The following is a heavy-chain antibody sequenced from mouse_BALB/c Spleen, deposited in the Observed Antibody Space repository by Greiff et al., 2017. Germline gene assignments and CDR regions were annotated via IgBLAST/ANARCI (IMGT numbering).Heavy chain of an antibody. CDR3: ARDGPYYYGSSYWYFDV. V-gene: IGHV2-9*02. CDR2: IWAGGST. CDR1: GFSLTSYG. Sequence: VMLVESGPGLVAPSQSLSITCTVSGFSLTSYGVHWVRQPPGKGLEWLGVIWAGGSTNYNSALMSRLSISKDNSKSQVFLKMNSLQTDDTAMYYCARDGPYYYGSSYWYFDVWGAGTTVTVSS. J-gene: IGHJ1*01. D-gene: IGHD1-1*01.